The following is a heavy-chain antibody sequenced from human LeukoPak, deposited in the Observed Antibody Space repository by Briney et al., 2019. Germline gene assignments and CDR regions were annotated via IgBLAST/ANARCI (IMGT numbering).Heavy chain of an antibody. J-gene: IGHJ6*03. Sequence: GGSLRLSCAASGFTFSSYWMHWVRQAPGKGLVWVSRINSDGSSTSYADSVKGRFTISRDNAKNTLYLQMNSLRAEDTAVYYCARAGTAMVLKGQYYYYYYYMDVWGKGTTVTVSS. CDR2: INSDGSST. D-gene: IGHD5-18*01. CDR1: GFTFSSYW. V-gene: IGHV3-74*01. CDR3: ARAGTAMVLKGQYYYYYYYMDV.